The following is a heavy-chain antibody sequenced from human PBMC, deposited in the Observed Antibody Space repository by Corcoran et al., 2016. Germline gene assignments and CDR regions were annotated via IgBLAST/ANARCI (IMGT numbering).Heavy chain of an antibody. CDR3: STDLAD. CDR2: IESKTDGGKT. CDR1: GFTFSNAW. V-gene: IGHV3-15*04. Sequence: EVQLVESGGGLVKPGGSLRLSCAASGFTFSNAWMTWVRQAPGKGLEWVGRIESKTDGGKTEYAAPVKGRFSISRDDSKNILYLQMNSLKTEDTGVYDCSTDLADWGQGTLVTVSS. J-gene: IGHJ4*02.